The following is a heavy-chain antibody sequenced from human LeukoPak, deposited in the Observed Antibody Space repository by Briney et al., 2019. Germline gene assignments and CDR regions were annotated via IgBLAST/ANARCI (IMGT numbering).Heavy chain of an antibody. CDR2: IHYSGST. V-gene: IGHV4-59*01. D-gene: IGHD6-19*01. CDR3: AREGQWLPDWFDP. Sequence: SETLSFTCTVSGGSISSYYWSWIRQPPGQGLEWIGYIHYSGSTNYNPSLKSRVTISLDMSKNQFSLKLNSVTAADTAVYYCAREGQWLPDWFDPWGQGTLVTVSS. J-gene: IGHJ5*02. CDR1: GGSISSYY.